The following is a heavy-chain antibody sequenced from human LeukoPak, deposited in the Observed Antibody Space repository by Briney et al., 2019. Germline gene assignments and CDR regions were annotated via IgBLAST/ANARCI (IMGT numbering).Heavy chain of an antibody. J-gene: IGHJ3*02. D-gene: IGHD2-2*01. CDR2: ITPIFGTA. CDR3: ARDPIHGYRSSTSCDAFDI. Sequence: SVKVSCKASGGTFSSYAISWVRQAPGQGLEWMGGITPIFGTANYAQKCQGRVTITADESTSTAYMELSSLRSEDTAVYYCARDPIHGYRSSTSCDAFDIWGQGTKVTVSS. V-gene: IGHV1-69*13. CDR1: GGTFSSYA.